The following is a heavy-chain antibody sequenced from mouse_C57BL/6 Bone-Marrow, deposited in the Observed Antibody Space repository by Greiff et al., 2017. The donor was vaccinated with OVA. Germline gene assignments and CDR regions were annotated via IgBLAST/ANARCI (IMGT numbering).Heavy chain of an antibody. CDR2: ISYDGSN. CDR1: GYSITSGYY. CDR3: AREIYDGYYGNY. V-gene: IGHV3-6*01. J-gene: IGHJ2*01. Sequence: EVKLQESGPGLVKPSQSLSLTCSVTGYSITSGYYWNWIRQFPGNKLEWMGYISYDGSNNYNPSLKNRISITRDTSKNQFFLKLNSVTTEDTATYYCAREIYDGYYGNYWGQGTTLTVSS. D-gene: IGHD2-3*01.